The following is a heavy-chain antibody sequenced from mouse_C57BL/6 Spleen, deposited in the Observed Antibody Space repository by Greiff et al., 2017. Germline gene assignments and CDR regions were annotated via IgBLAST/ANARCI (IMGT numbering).Heavy chain of an antibody. CDR1: GYTFTSYW. CDR2: INPSNGGT. CDR3: ASLTSAQAFAY. V-gene: IGHV1-53*01. D-gene: IGHD3-2*02. Sequence: QVQLQQPGTELVKPGASVKLSCKASGYTFTSYWMHWVKQRPGQGLEWIGNINPSNGGTNYNEKFKSKATLTVYKSSSTASMLLSSLTSEDSAVYYCASLTSAQAFAYWGQGTLVTVSA. J-gene: IGHJ3*01.